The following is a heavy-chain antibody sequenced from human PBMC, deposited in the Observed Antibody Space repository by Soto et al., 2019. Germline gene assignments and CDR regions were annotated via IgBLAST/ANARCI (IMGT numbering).Heavy chain of an antibody. V-gene: IGHV3-23*01. Sequence: PGGSLRLSCAASGFTISTAMTWVRQAPGKGLEWVSSFSGDGVNTYYADSVKGRFTFSRDTSKNTVYLQMDNLRVEDTAVYYCVRPLPSGRNYGLDVWGQGTTVTVSS. CDR1: GFTISTA. CDR2: FSGDGVNT. J-gene: IGHJ6*02. CDR3: VRPLPSGRNYGLDV. D-gene: IGHD3-10*01.